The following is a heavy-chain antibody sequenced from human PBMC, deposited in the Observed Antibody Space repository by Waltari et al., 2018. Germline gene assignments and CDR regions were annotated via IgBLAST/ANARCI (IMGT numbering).Heavy chain of an antibody. CDR1: GGSISSSSYY. V-gene: IGHV4-39*07. CDR2: IYYSGST. Sequence: QLQLQESGPGLVKPSETLSLTCTVSGGSISSSSYYWGWIRQPPGTGLEWIGSIYYSGSTYYNPALKSRVTISVDTSKNQFSLKLSSVTAADTAVYYCARLWHDAFDIWGQGTMVTVSS. CDR3: ARLWHDAFDI. J-gene: IGHJ3*02.